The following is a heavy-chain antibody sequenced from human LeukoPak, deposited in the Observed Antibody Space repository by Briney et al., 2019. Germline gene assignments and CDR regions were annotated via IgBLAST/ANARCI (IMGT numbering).Heavy chain of an antibody. D-gene: IGHD3-10*01. V-gene: IGHV4-34*01. J-gene: IGHJ6*02. CDR3: ATSGTVDYYYYGMAV. CDR2: INHSGST. CDR1: GGSFSGYY. Sequence: SETLSLTCAVYGGSFSGYYWSWIRQPPGKGLEWIGEINHSGSTNYNPSLKSRVTISVDTSKNQFSLKLSSVTAADTAVYYCATSGTVDYYYYGMAVWGQGTTVTVSS.